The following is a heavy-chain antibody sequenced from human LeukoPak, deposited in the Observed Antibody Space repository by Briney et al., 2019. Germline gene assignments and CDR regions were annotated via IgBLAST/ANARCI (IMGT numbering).Heavy chain of an antibody. CDR1: GYSFTSYW. D-gene: IGHD1-26*01. CDR3: ARPMTVGASSDAFDI. V-gene: IGHV5-51*01. J-gene: IGHJ3*02. Sequence: GESLKISCKGSGYSFTSYWIGWVRQMPGKGLEWMGIIYPGDSDTRYNPSFQGQVTISADKSINTAYLQWSSLKASDTAMYYCARPMTVGASSDAFDIWGQGSTVTVSS. CDR2: IYPGDSDT.